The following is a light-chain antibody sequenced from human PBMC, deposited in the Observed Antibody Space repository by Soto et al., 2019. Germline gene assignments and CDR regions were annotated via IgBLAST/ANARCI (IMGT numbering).Light chain of an antibody. J-gene: IGKJ5*01. CDR2: DAF. CDR3: MQSTHVTIT. V-gene: IGKV2D-29*01. CDR1: QSLLYGDGKTY. Sequence: DVVLTETPLSLSVTPGQPASMSCQSSQSLLYGDGKTYLYWYLQRPGQPPQLXXYDAFNRFSGVPDRFSGSGSGTDFTLKISRVEPEDVGVYYCMQSTHVTITFGQGTRLEIK.